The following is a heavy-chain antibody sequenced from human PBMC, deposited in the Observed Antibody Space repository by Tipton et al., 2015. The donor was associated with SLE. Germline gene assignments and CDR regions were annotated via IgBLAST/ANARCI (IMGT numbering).Heavy chain of an antibody. CDR3: ARDAGSSWQAYYYYYYGMDV. J-gene: IGHJ6*02. Sequence: TLSLTCTVSGESITIGGYYWSWIRQAAGTGLEWIGHIHSSGTTKYSPPLKSRVTMSIDTSKNQFSLKLSSVTAADTAVYYCARDAGSSWQAYYYYYYGMDVWGQGTTVTVSS. D-gene: IGHD6-13*01. CDR1: GESITIGGYY. CDR2: IHSSGTT. V-gene: IGHV4-61*09.